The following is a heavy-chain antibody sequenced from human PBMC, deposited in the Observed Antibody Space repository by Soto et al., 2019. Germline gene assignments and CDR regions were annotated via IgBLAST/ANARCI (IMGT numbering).Heavy chain of an antibody. J-gene: IGHJ4*02. CDR2: ISGGGGGT. V-gene: IGHV3-23*01. Sequence: LRLSCVVSGLTFRSYAMSWVRQAPGKGLEWVSGISGGGGGTYYADSVKGRFTISRDPSTTTLFLDMYSLGAEDTAIYYCAKGRKPDHDDGLCAFDSWGQGVLVTVSS. D-gene: IGHD3-3*01. CDR1: GLTFRSYA. CDR3: AKGRKPDHDDGLCAFDS.